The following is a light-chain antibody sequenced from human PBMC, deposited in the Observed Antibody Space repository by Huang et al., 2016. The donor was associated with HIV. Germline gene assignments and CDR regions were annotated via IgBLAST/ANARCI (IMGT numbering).Light chain of an antibody. J-gene: IGKJ4*01. CDR3: QQRSSGVT. CDR1: QSVGNY. CDR2: DTS. Sequence: IVLTQSPATLSWYPGERVTLSCRASQSVGNYIAWYQQHPGQSPKLLIYDTSNRATGTTVRVSGSGSGTDFTLTISSLESEDFAVYYCQQRSSGVTFGGGTKVQVK. V-gene: IGKV3-11*01.